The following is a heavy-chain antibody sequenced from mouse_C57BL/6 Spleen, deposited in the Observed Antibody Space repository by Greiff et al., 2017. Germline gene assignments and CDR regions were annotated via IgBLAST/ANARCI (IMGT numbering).Heavy chain of an antibody. J-gene: IGHJ4*01. CDR3: ARPRINYYAMDY. CDR1: GYTFTSYW. Sequence: QVQLKQPGTELVKPGASVKLSCKASGYTFTSYWMHWVKQRPGQGLEWIGNINPSNGGTNYNEKFKSKATLTVDKYSSTAYMQLSSLTSEDSAVYYCARPRINYYAMDYWGQGTSVTVSS. CDR2: INPSNGGT. V-gene: IGHV1-53*01.